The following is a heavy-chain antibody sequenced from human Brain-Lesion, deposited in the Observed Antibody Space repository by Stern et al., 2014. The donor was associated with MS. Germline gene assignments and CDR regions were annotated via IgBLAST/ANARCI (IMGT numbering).Heavy chain of an antibody. V-gene: IGHV1-24*01. J-gene: IGHJ6*02. D-gene: IGHD3-3*01. CDR1: GYTLTELS. CDR2: FDPEDGET. Sequence: VQLVESGAEVKKPGASVKVSCKVSGYTLTELSMHWVRQAPGKGLEWMVGFDPEDGETIYAQKFQGRVTMTEDTSTDTAYMELSSLRSEDTAVYYCATDRDDFRSGYSAPTKGYGLDVWGQGTTVTVTS. CDR3: ATDRDDFRSGYSAPTKGYGLDV.